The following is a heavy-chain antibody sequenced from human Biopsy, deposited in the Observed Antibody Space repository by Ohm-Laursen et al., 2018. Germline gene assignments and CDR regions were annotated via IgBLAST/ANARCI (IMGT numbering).Heavy chain of an antibody. Sequence: LSLTCSVSCGSFTGLFWGWDREPPGEGLGGDWDISYTGYTSYNASLKSRVTISVDTSRNHFSLRLSSLTAADTAVYYCARGSNDFGGLYFPRWGQGTLLTVSS. CDR3: ARGSNDFGGLYFPR. J-gene: IGHJ4*02. V-gene: IGHV4-59*11. CDR2: ISYTGYT. D-gene: IGHD4-23*01. CDR1: CGSFTGLF.